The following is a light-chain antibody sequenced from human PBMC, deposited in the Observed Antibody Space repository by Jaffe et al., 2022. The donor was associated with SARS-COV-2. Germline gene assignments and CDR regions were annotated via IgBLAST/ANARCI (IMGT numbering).Light chain of an antibody. V-gene: IGKV4-1*01. J-gene: IGKJ2*01. CDR1: QSVFYRTNKKNY. Sequence: DIVMTQSPDSLAVSLGERATINCKSSQSVFYRTNKKNYLGWYQQKPGQPPKLLIYWASTRDSGVPDRFSGSGSGTDFTLTISSLQAEDVGVYYCHQYYDNPTFGQGTKLEIK. CDR3: HQYYDNPT. CDR2: WAS.